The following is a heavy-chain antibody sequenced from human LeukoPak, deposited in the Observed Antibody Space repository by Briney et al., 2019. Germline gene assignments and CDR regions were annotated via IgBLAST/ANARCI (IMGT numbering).Heavy chain of an antibody. D-gene: IGHD1-26*01. CDR3: ARDVVGAYGWEPGNY. V-gene: IGHV1-46*01. J-gene: IGHJ4*02. CDR2: INPSGGST. CDR1: GYTFTSYY. Sequence: GASVKVSCKASGYTFTSYYMHWVRQAPGQGLEWMGIINPSGGSTSYAQKFRGRVTMTRDTSTSTVYMELSSLRSEDTAVYYCARDVVGAYGWEPGNYWGQGTLVTVSS.